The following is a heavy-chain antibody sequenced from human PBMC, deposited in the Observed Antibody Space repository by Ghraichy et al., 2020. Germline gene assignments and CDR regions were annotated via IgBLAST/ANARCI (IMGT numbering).Heavy chain of an antibody. CDR1: GFTFSSYG. CDR3: AKGATEYSSSLTDY. V-gene: IGHV3-30*18. Sequence: GESLNISCAASGFTFSSYGMHWVRQAPGKGLEWVAVISYDGSNKYYADSVKGRFTISRDNSKNTLYLQMNSLRAEDTAVYYCAKGATEYSSSLTDYWGQGTLVTVSS. CDR2: ISYDGSNK. J-gene: IGHJ4*02. D-gene: IGHD6-6*01.